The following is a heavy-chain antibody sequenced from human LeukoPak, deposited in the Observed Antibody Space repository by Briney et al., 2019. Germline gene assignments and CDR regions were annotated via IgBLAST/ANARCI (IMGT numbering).Heavy chain of an antibody. CDR2: IWYDGSNK. J-gene: IGHJ4*02. CDR3: AREGRVSGYDFDC. Sequence: PGGSLRLSCAASGFTFSSYGMHWVRQAPGKGLEWVAVIWYDGSNKYYADSVKGRFTISRDNSKNTLYLQMNSLRAEDTAVYYCAREGRVSGYDFDCWGQGTLVTVSS. D-gene: IGHD5-12*01. CDR1: GFTFSSYG. V-gene: IGHV3-33*01.